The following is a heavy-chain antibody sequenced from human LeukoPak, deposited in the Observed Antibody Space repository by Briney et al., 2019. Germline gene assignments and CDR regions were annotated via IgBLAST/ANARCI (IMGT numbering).Heavy chain of an antibody. CDR1: GYSFTSYW. D-gene: IGHD4-17*01. Sequence: GESLKISCKGSGYSFTSYWIGWVRQMPGKGLGWMGIIYPGDSDTRYSPSFQGQVTISADKSISTAYLQWSILKASDTAMDYCARHDPDDYETHPWGQGTLVTVSS. CDR2: IYPGDSDT. CDR3: ARHDPDDYETHP. J-gene: IGHJ5*02. V-gene: IGHV5-51*01.